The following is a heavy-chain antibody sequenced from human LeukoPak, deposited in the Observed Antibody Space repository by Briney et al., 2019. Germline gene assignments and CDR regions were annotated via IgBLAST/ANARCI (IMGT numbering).Heavy chain of an antibody. CDR3: ARGYSSSSGYLRPFDY. CDR2: IIPIFGTA. J-gene: IGHJ4*02. Sequence: SVKVSCKASGGTFSSYAISWVRQAPGQGLEWMGGIIPIFGTANYAQKFQGRVTITTDESTSTAYMELGSLRSEDTAVYYCARGYSSSSGYLRPFDYWGQGTLVTVSS. V-gene: IGHV1-69*05. CDR1: GGTFSSYA. D-gene: IGHD6-6*01.